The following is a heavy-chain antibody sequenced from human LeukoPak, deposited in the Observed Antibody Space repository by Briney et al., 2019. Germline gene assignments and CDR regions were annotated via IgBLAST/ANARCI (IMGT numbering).Heavy chain of an antibody. CDR1: GFTFSSYG. CDR2: IWYDGSNK. D-gene: IGHD4-17*01. Sequence: PGGSLRLSCAASGFTFSSYGMHWVRQAPGKGLEWVAVIWYDGSNKYYADSVKGRFTISRDNSKNTLYLQMNSLRAEDTAVYYCARGANSLDYGDYGGDFDYWGQGTLVTVSS. CDR3: ARGANSLDYGDYGGDFDY. J-gene: IGHJ4*02. V-gene: IGHV3-33*01.